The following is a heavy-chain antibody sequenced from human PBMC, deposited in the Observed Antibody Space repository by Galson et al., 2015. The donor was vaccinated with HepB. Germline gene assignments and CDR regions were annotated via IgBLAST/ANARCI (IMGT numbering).Heavy chain of an antibody. CDR1: GFTVSSNY. Sequence: SLRLSCAASGFTVSSNYMSWVRQAPGKGLEWVSVIYSGGSTYYADSVKGRFTISRDNSKNTLYLQMNSLRAEDTAVYYCAREIFPYLGYFDYWGQGTLVTVSS. CDR2: IYSGGST. V-gene: IGHV3-66*01. CDR3: AREIFPYLGYFDY. J-gene: IGHJ4*02. D-gene: IGHD2-15*01.